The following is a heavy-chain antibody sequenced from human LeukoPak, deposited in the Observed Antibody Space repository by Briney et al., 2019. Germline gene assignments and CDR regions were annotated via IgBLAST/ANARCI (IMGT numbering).Heavy chain of an antibody. J-gene: IGHJ4*02. CDR1: GGSISSSSYY. CDR2: IYYSGSS. CDR3: ARHVDTATDYFDY. Sequence: SETLSLTCTVSGGSISSSSYYWGWIRQPPGKGLEWIGSIYYSGSSYYNPSLKSRVTISVHTSKNQFSLKLSSVTAADTAVYCCARHVDTATDYFDYWGQGTLVTVSS. D-gene: IGHD5-18*01. V-gene: IGHV4-39*01.